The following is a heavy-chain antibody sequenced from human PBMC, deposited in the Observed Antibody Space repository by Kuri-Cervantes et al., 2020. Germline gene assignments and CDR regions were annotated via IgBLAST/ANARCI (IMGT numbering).Heavy chain of an antibody. Sequence: GESLKISCAASGFSFTIYAMNWVRQAPGKGLEWVSAISDSGGSTYYADSVKGRFTISRDNAKNSLYLQMNSLRAEDTAVYYCARDLGDGYCSGGSCSYYYYYMDVWGKGTTVTVSS. D-gene: IGHD2-15*01. V-gene: IGHV3-23*01. CDR2: ISDSGGST. J-gene: IGHJ6*03. CDR1: GFSFTIYA. CDR3: ARDLGDGYCSGGSCSYYYYYMDV.